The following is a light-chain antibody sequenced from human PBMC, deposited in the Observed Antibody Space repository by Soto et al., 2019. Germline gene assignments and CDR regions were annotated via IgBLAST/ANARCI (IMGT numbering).Light chain of an antibody. CDR2: DVT. V-gene: IGLV2-14*01. J-gene: IGLJ1*01. Sequence: QSALTQPASVSGSPGQSITISCTGTSSDVGGYNYVSWYQQHPGKAPTLMLYDVTNRPSGVSNRFSGSKSGNTASLTISGLQAEDEADYYCCSYSSSSPSNVFGNGTKLTVL. CDR3: CSYSSSSPSNV. CDR1: SSDVGGYNY.